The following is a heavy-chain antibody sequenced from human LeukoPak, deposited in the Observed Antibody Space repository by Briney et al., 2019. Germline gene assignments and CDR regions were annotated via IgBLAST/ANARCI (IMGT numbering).Heavy chain of an antibody. V-gene: IGHV4-61*02. Sequence: PSQTLSLTCTVSGGSISSGSYYWSWIRQPAGKGLEWIGRIYTSGSTNYNPSLKSRVTISVDTSKNQFSLKLSSVTAADTAVYYCAREYGLVGAFDIWGQGTMVTVSS. CDR2: IYTSGST. CDR1: GGSISSGSYY. CDR3: AREYGLVGAFDI. D-gene: IGHD3/OR15-3a*01. J-gene: IGHJ3*02.